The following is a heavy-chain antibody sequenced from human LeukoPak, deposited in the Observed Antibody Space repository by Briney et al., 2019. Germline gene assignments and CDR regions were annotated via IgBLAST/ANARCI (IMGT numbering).Heavy chain of an antibody. D-gene: IGHD1-26*01. J-gene: IGHJ4*02. V-gene: IGHV3-7*01. Sequence: GGSLRLSCAASGFTFSNYWMSWVRQAPGKGLEWVANIKEDGSEKYYVDSVKGRFTISRDNSKNTLYLQMNSLRAEDTAVYYCAKEASGSYLDYWGQGTLVTVSS. CDR1: GFTFSNYW. CDR3: AKEASGSYLDY. CDR2: IKEDGSEK.